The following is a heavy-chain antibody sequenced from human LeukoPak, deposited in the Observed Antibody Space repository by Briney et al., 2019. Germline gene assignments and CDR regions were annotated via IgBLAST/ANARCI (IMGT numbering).Heavy chain of an antibody. CDR3: ARNLYYYGSGSYYLQYYFDY. J-gene: IGHJ4*02. D-gene: IGHD3-10*01. V-gene: IGHV1-69*13. Sequence: ASVKVSCKASGGTFSSYAISWVRQAPGQGLEWMGGIIPIFGTANYAQKFQGRVTITADESTSTAYMELSSLRPEDTAVYYCARNLYYYGSGSYYLQYYFDYWGQGTLVTVSS. CDR1: GGTFSSYA. CDR2: IIPIFGTA.